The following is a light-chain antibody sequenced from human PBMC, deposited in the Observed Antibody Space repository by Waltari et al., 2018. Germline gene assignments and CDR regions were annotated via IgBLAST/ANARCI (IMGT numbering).Light chain of an antibody. V-gene: IGLV2-14*01. Sequence: QSALTQPASVSGSPGQSVTIFCTGTSNDVGGYNSVSWYQEHPGQAPIVIIYGVSDRPSGVSDRFSGSKSGNTASLTISGLQAEDEADYYCSSQSSNNVVLFGGGTKLTVL. CDR3: SSQSSNNVVL. CDR2: GVS. J-gene: IGLJ2*01. CDR1: SNDVGGYNS.